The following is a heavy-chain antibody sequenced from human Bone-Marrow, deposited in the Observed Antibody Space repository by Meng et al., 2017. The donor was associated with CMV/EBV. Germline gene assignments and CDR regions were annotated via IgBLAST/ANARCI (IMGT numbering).Heavy chain of an antibody. CDR1: GGSISSSNYY. V-gene: IGHV4-39*07. J-gene: IGHJ5*02. CDR2: IYYRGST. Sequence: SETLSLTCTVSGGSISSSNYYWGWIRQPPGKGLEWIGSIYYRGSTYYNPSLKSRVTISVDTSKNQFSLKLSSVTAADTAVYYCASRYVWGSYRYTPTWGQGTLVTVSS. CDR3: ASRYVWGSYRYTPT. D-gene: IGHD3-16*02.